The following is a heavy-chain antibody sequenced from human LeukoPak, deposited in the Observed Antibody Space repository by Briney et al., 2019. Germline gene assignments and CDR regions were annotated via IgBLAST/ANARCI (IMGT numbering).Heavy chain of an antibody. CDR3: AKNGDCSGGSCYHSINWFDP. CDR1: GFTFSSYG. CDR2: IPYDGSNK. D-gene: IGHD2-15*01. Sequence: GGSLRLSCAASGFTFSSYGMHWVRQTPGKGLEWVAFIPYDGSNKYYADSVKGRFNISRDNSKNTLYLQMNSLRVEDTAVYYCAKNGDCSGGSCYHSINWFDPWGQGTLVTVSS. V-gene: IGHV3-30*02. J-gene: IGHJ5*02.